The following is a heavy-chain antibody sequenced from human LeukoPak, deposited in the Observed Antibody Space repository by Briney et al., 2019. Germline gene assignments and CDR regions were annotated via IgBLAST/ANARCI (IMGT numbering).Heavy chain of an antibody. CDR1: GGSISSGGYY. CDR2: IYYSGST. D-gene: IGHD3-3*01. J-gene: IGHJ4*02. CDR3: AREPSERITIFGVVPL. V-gene: IGHV4-31*03. Sequence: PSETLSLTCTVSGGSISSGGYYWSWIRQHPGKGLEWIGYIYYSGSTYYNPSLKSRVTILVDTSKNQFSLKLSSVTAADTAVYYCAREPSERITIFGVVPLWGQGTLVTVSS.